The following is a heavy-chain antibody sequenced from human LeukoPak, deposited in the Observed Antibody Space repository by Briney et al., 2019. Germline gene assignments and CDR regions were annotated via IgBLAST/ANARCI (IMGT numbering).Heavy chain of an antibody. Sequence: PGGSLRLSCAASGFTFSSYWMSWVRQAPGKGLEWVANIKQDGSEKYYVDSVKGRFTISRDNAKNSLFLQMNSLRAEDTAVYYYARGTRDYGDFFDYWGQGTLVTVSS. CDR3: ARGTRDYGDFFDY. CDR1: GFTFSSYW. CDR2: IKQDGSEK. V-gene: IGHV3-7*03. D-gene: IGHD4-17*01. J-gene: IGHJ4*02.